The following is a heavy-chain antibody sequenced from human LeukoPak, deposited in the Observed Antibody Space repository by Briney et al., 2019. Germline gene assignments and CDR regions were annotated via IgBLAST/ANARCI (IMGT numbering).Heavy chain of an antibody. V-gene: IGHV3-21*01. CDR3: ARGSWSAAGTSIDY. CDR1: GFIFSSYG. J-gene: IGHJ4*02. D-gene: IGHD6-13*01. CDR2: ITISFSII. Sequence: GGSLRLSCAASGFIFSSYGMHWVRQAPGKGLEWVSSITISFSIIYYADSVKGRFTISRDNAKNSLFLQMSSLGAEDTAVYYCARGSWSAAGTSIDYWGQGTLVTVSS.